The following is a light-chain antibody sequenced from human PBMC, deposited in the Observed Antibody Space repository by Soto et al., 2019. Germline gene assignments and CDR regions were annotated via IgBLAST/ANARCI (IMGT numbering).Light chain of an antibody. J-gene: IGKJ3*01. V-gene: IGKV3-20*01. Sequence: EMVLTQSPGTRSLSPGERDTLSCRASHSGSSSYLAWYQQKPGQAPRLLIYGASSRATGIPDRFSGSGSGTDFTLTISRLEPADFAVYYCQQYGRSPPYTFGPGTKVDS. CDR3: QQYGRSPPYT. CDR1: HSGSSSY. CDR2: GAS.